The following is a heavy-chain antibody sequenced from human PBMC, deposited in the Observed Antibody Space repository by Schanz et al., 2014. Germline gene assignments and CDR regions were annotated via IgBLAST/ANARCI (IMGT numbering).Heavy chain of an antibody. CDR2: TSSDGSLK. Sequence: QVQLVESGGGVVQPGRSLRLSCAASGFTFSSYAVHWVRQAPDKGLVWVAVTSSDGSLKYYADSVKGRFTISRDNSRETVYLQMNSLGGEDTAGYYCARGGRGGYPGRAFDIWGQGTMVTASS. D-gene: IGHD5-12*01. V-gene: IGHV3-30*04. CDR3: ARGGRGGYPGRAFDI. CDR1: GFTFSSYA. J-gene: IGHJ3*02.